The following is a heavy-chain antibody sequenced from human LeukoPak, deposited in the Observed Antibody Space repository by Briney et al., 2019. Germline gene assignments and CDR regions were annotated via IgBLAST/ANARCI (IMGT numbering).Heavy chain of an antibody. Sequence: GGSLRLSCAASGFTVSSNYMSWVRQAPGKGLEWVSVIYSGASTYYADSVKGRFTISRDNLKNTLYLQMNSLRAEDTAVYYCARPHDYGDYSPTNWGQGTLVTVSS. CDR2: IYSGAST. V-gene: IGHV3-53*01. CDR3: ARPHDYGDYSPTN. J-gene: IGHJ4*02. D-gene: IGHD4-17*01. CDR1: GFTVSSNY.